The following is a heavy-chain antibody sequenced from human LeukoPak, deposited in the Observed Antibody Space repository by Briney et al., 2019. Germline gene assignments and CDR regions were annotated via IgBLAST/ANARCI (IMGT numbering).Heavy chain of an antibody. D-gene: IGHD5-24*01. Sequence: SETLSLTRAVSGGSISSNNWWSWVRQPPGKGLEWIGEIYHSGSTNYNPSLKSRVTISVDKSKNQFSLKLSSVTAADTAVYYCARDPRDGYAFDYWGQGTLVTVSS. CDR3: ARDPRDGYAFDY. CDR2: IYHSGST. J-gene: IGHJ4*02. CDR1: GGSISSNNW. V-gene: IGHV4-4*02.